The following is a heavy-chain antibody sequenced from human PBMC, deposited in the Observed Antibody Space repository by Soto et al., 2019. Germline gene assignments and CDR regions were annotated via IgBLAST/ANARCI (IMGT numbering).Heavy chain of an antibody. V-gene: IGHV5-51*01. Sequence: GESLKISCKGSGYSFTSYWIGWVRQMPGKGLEWMGIIYPGDSDTRYSPSFQGQVTISADKSISTAYLQWSSLKASDTAMYYCARQGQTKGKELGLRKSSYYYYGMDVWGQGTTVTVSS. CDR2: IYPGDSDT. D-gene: IGHD1-7*01. CDR3: ARQGQTKGKELGLRKSSYYYYGMDV. J-gene: IGHJ6*02. CDR1: GYSFTSYW.